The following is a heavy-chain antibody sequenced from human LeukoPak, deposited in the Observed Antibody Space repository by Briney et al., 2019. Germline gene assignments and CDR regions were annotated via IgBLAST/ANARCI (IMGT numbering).Heavy chain of an antibody. D-gene: IGHD1-26*01. Sequence: GGSLRLSCAASGFTFSSYSMNWVRQAPGKGLEWVSSISSSSSYIYYADSVKGRFTISRDNAKNSLYLQMNSLRAEDSAVYYCACSIVGATLDYWGQGTLVSLSS. J-gene: IGHJ4*02. CDR1: GFTFSSYS. V-gene: IGHV3-21*01. CDR2: ISSSSSYI. CDR3: ACSIVGATLDY.